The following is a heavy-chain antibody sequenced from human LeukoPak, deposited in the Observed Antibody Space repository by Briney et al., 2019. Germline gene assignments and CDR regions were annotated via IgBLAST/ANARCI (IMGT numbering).Heavy chain of an antibody. CDR1: GGVFTTYA. CDR2: IIPFLGTT. CDR3: ATYRLTIFGVATLNY. D-gene: IGHD3-3*01. Sequence: GASVKVSCKASGGVFTTYAISWVRQAPGQGLEWMGGIIPFLGTTNYAQKFQGRVTITAVEPTRTAYMELTYLRSDDTAVYYCATYRLTIFGVATLNYWGQGTLVTVSS. V-gene: IGHV1-69*13. J-gene: IGHJ4*02.